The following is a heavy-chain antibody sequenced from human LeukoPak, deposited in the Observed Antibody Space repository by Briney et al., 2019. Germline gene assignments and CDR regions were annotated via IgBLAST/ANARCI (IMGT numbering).Heavy chain of an antibody. CDR3: ARSRSSSWVFDY. J-gene: IGHJ4*02. Sequence: SETLSLTCTVSGGSISSSSYYWGWIRQPPGKGLEWIGGIYYSGSTYYNPSLKSRVTISVDTSKNQFSLKLSSVTAADTAVYYCARSRSSSWVFDYWGQGTLVTVSS. V-gene: IGHV4-39*07. D-gene: IGHD6-13*01. CDR1: GGSISSSSYY. CDR2: IYYSGST.